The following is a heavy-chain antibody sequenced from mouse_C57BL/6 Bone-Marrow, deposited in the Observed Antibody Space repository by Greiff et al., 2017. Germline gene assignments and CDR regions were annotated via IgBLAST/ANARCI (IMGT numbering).Heavy chain of an antibody. J-gene: IGHJ4*01. CDR1: GFTFTDYY. CDR3: ARNYYSNSYYYAMDY. CDR2: IRNKANGYTT. Sequence: EVQGVESGGGLVQPGGSLSLSCAASGFTFTDYYMSWVRQPPGKALEWLGFIRNKANGYTTEYSASVKGRFTISRDNSQSILYLQMNALRAEDSATYYCARNYYSNSYYYAMDYWGQGTSVTVSS. D-gene: IGHD2-5*01. V-gene: IGHV7-3*01.